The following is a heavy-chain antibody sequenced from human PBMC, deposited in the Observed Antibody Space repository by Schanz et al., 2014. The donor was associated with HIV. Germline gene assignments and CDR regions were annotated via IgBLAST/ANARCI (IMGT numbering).Heavy chain of an antibody. V-gene: IGHV3-74*01. CDR3: ARASKGAFDL. D-gene: IGHD6-6*01. Sequence: EVQLVESGGGLVQPGGSLRLSCAASGFTFSNDWMHWVRQAPGKGLVWVSRINALGTTTAYADSVKGRFAISRDNAKRPLSLQMTSLRAVESAVFYCARASKGAFDLWGRGTLVTVSS. J-gene: IGHJ2*01. CDR2: INALGTTT. CDR1: GFTFSNDW.